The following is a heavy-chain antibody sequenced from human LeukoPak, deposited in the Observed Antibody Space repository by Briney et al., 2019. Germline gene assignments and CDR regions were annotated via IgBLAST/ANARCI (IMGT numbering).Heavy chain of an antibody. J-gene: IGHJ6*03. CDR3: ARAYSYGFRRYYYYYMDV. V-gene: IGHV4-4*09. CDR1: GGSFDSKY. Sequence: SETLSLTCSVSGGSFDSKYWSWIRQPPGKGLEWIGYIYTSGSTNFNPSLRSRVAMSIDTSKNQFSLKLSSVTAADTAVYYCARAYSYGFRRYYYYYMDVWGKGTTVTVSS. D-gene: IGHD5-18*01. CDR2: IYTSGST.